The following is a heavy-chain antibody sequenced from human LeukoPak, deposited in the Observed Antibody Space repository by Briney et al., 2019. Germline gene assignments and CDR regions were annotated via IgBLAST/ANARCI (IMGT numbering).Heavy chain of an antibody. D-gene: IGHD6-19*01. V-gene: IGHV4-59*08. CDR2: IYYSGST. CDR3: ARQVGYSSGWYIY. CDR1: GGSISSYY. Sequence: SETLSLTCTVSGGSISSYYWSWIRQPPGKGLEWIGYIYYSGSTKYNPSLKSRVSISVDTSKNQFSLKLSSVTAADTAVYYCARQVGYSSGWYIYWGQGTLVTVSS. J-gene: IGHJ4*02.